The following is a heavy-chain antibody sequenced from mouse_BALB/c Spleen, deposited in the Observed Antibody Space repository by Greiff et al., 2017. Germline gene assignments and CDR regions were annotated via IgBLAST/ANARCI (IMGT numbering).Heavy chain of an antibody. CDR1: GFSLTSYG. CDR2: IWAGGST. V-gene: IGHV2-9*02. J-gene: IGHJ4*01. CDR3: ARDHYGSRGAMDY. Sequence: VKLVESGPGLVAPSQSLSITCTVSGFSLTSYGVHWVRQPPGKGLEWLGVIWAGGSTNYNSALMSRLSISKDNSKSQVFLKMNSLQTDDTAMYYCARDHYGSRGAMDYWGQGTSVTVSS. D-gene: IGHD1-1*01.